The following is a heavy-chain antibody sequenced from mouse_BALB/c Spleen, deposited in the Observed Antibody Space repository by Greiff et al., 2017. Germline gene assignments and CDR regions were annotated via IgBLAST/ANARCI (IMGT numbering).Heavy chain of an antibody. D-gene: IGHD1-1*01. V-gene: IGHV1S29*02. Sequence: EVQLQQSGPELVKPGASVKISCKASGYTFTDYNMHWVKQSHGKSLEWIGYIYPYNGGTGYNQKFNSKATLTVDNSSSTAYMELRSLTSEDSAVYYCARGGKKNYEAWFAYWGQGTLVTVSA. CDR1: GYTFTDYN. CDR2: IYPYNGGT. CDR3: ARGGKKNYEAWFAY. J-gene: IGHJ3*01.